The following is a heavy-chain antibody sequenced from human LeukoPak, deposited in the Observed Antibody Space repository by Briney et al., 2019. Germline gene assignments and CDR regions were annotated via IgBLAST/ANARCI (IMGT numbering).Heavy chain of an antibody. D-gene: IGHD6-19*01. Sequence: GASVKVSCKASGGTFSSYAISWVRQAPGQGLEWMGGIIPIFGTANYAQKFQGRVTMTEDTSTDTAYMELSSLRSEDTAVYYCATVSSGWPYYYYGMDVWGQGTTVTVSS. V-gene: IGHV1-69*06. CDR2: IIPIFGTA. CDR3: ATVSSGWPYYYYGMDV. J-gene: IGHJ6*02. CDR1: GGTFSSYA.